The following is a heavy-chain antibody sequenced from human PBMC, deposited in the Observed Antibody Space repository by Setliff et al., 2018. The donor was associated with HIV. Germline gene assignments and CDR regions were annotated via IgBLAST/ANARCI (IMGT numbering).Heavy chain of an antibody. D-gene: IGHD3-9*01. V-gene: IGHV4-31*03. CDR3: VRNSFDYVEEE. CDR1: GDSVNSYNYY. Sequence: PSETLSLTCKVPGDSVNSYNYYWSWIRQHPGKGLEWIGYIYYSGSSYYNPSVRSRVIMSLDTSENHFSLKLSPVTAADTAVYYCVRNSFDYVEEEWGQGTQVTVSS. J-gene: IGHJ4*02. CDR2: IYYSGSS.